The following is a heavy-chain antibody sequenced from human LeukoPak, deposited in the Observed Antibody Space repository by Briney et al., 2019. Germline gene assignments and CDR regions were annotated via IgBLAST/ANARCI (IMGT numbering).Heavy chain of an antibody. J-gene: IGHJ4*02. CDR1: GFIFINYA. Sequence: PAGSLRVSCAASGFIFINYAMSWVRQAPGKGLEWVSFISENGDSTFYADSVKGRFTISRDNSKNTLYLQMNNLRADDTAVYFCTKDRPGGFDYWGQGTVVTVSS. CDR2: ISENGDST. V-gene: IGHV3-23*01. D-gene: IGHD3-16*01. CDR3: TKDRPGGFDY.